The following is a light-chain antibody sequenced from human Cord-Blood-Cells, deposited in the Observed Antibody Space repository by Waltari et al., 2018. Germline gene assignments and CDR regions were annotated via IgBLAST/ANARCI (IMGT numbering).Light chain of an antibody. Sequence: SSELTQDPAVSVALGQTVRITCQGDSLRSYYASWYQQKPVQAPVLVIYGKNNQPSGIPDRCSGSSSVNTASLTITGAQAEDEAAYYCNSRDSSGNHLGVFGGGTKLTVL. CDR3: NSRDSSGNHLGV. CDR2: GKN. V-gene: IGLV3-19*01. CDR1: SLRSYY. J-gene: IGLJ2*01.